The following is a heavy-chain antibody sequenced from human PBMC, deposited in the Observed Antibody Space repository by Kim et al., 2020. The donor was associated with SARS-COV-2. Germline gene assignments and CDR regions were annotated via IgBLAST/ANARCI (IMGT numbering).Heavy chain of an antibody. CDR1: GASISSGNYY. D-gene: IGHD3-10*01. V-gene: IGHV4-39*01. CDR2: IYYTGDT. CDR3: ARHPPRSLWFGALGDFDH. J-gene: IGHJ4*02. Sequence: SETLSLTCSVSGASISSGNYYWGWIRQPPWKGLEWIGSIYYTGDTYYNPSLKSRVSISVDTSKNQISLNLRSVTAADTALFYCARHPPRSLWFGALGDFDHWGQGTLVAVSS.